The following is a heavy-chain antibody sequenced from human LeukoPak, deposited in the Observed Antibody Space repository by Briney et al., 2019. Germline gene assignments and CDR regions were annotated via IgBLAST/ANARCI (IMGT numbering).Heavy chain of an antibody. CDR1: GGSVSSSKW. Sequence: SGTLSLTCVVSGGSVSSSKWWSWVRQHPGKGLEWIGYIYYSGSTYYNPSLKSRVTISVDTSKNQFSLKLSSVTAADTAVYYCARTGATYAGEFDYWGQGTLVTVSS. CDR2: IYYSGST. D-gene: IGHD1-26*01. J-gene: IGHJ4*02. V-gene: IGHV4-4*02. CDR3: ARTGATYAGEFDY.